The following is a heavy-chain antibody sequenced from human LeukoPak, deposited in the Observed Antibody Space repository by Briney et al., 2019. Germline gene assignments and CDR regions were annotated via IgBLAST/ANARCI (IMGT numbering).Heavy chain of an antibody. D-gene: IGHD3-10*02. Sequence: GGSLRLSCAASGFTFSSYEMNWVRQAPGKGLEWVSYISSSGSTIYYADSVKGRFTVSRDNAKNSLYLQMNSLRAEDTAVYYCAELGITMIGGVWGKGTTVTISS. CDR3: AELGITMIGGV. V-gene: IGHV3-48*03. J-gene: IGHJ6*04. CDR1: GFTFSSYE. CDR2: ISSSGSTI.